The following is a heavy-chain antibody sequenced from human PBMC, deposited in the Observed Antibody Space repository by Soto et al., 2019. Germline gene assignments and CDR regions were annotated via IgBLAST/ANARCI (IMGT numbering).Heavy chain of an antibody. V-gene: IGHV4-34*01. J-gene: IGHJ4*02. CDR1: GGSFRGYY. CDR2: INHSGST. Sequence: PSETLSLTCAVYGGSFRGYYWSWIRQPPGKGLEWIGEINHSGSTNYNPSLKSRVTISVDTSKNQFSLKLSSVTAADTAVYYCGVVVAAFFDYWGQGTLVTVSS. CDR3: GVVVAAFFDY. D-gene: IGHD2-15*01.